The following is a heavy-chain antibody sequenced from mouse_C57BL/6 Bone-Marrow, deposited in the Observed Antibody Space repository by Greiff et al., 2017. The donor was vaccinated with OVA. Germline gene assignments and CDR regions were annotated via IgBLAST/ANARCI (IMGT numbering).Heavy chain of an antibody. Sequence: VQLQQPGTELVKPGAPVKLSCKASGYPFPSYWMHWVKQRPGQGLEWIGNINPSNGGTNSNEKFKSKATLTVDKSSSTAYMQVSSLTSEDSAVYYCARVLRFYYWYFDVWGTGTTVTVSS. CDR1: GYPFPSYW. D-gene: IGHD1-1*01. J-gene: IGHJ1*03. V-gene: IGHV1-53*01. CDR2: INPSNGGT. CDR3: ARVLRFYYWYFDV.